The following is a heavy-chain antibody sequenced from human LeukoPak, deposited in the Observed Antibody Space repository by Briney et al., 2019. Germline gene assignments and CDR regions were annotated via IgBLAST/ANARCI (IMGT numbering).Heavy chain of an antibody. J-gene: IGHJ4*02. Sequence: GASVKVSCKASGYTFTNYDINWVRQATGQGLEWMGWMNPNSANTGYAQKFQGRVTMTRDTSINTAYMELSSLRSEDTAVYYCVRYGPAGDYYDSSGPWGQGTLVTVSS. V-gene: IGHV1-8*01. CDR3: VRYGPAGDYYDSSGP. D-gene: IGHD3-22*01. CDR2: MNPNSANT. CDR1: GYTFTNYD.